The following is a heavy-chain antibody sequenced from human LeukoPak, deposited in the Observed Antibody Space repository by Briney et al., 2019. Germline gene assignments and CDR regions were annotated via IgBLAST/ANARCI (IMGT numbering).Heavy chain of an antibody. CDR2: IIPIFGTA. CDR1: GGTFSSYA. J-gene: IGHJ4*02. V-gene: IGHV1-69*05. D-gene: IGHD2-2*01. CDR3: ARDEVPAGSELPSDY. Sequence: ASVKVSCKASGGTFSSYAISWVRQAPGQGLEWMGGIIPIFGTANYAQKLQGRVTMTTDTSTSTAYMELRSLRSDDTAVYYCARDEVPAGSELPSDYWGQGTLVTVSS.